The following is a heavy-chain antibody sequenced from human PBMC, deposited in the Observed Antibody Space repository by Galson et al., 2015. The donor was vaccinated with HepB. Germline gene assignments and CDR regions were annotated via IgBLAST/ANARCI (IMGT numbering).Heavy chain of an antibody. J-gene: IGHJ5*02. CDR1: GGTFSSYA. V-gene: IGHV1-69*13. CDR3: ASELHQPLLPRRNWFDP. Sequence: SVKVSCKASGGTFSSYAISWVRQAPGQGLEWMGGIIPIFGIANYAQKFQGRVTITADESTSTAYMELSSLRSEDTAVYYCASELHQPLLPRRNWFDPWGQGTLVTVSS. CDR2: IIPIFGIA. D-gene: IGHD2-15*01.